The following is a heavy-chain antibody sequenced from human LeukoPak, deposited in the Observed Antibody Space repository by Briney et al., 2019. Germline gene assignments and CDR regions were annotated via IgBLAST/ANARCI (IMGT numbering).Heavy chain of an antibody. V-gene: IGHV1-8*01. CDR3: ARGNDYGDQTLDY. J-gene: IGHJ4*02. Sequence: XMGWMNPNSGNTGYAQKFQGRVTMTRNTSISTAYMELSSLRSEDTAVYYCARGNDYGDQTLDYWGQGTLVTVSS. D-gene: IGHD4-17*01. CDR2: MNPNSGNT.